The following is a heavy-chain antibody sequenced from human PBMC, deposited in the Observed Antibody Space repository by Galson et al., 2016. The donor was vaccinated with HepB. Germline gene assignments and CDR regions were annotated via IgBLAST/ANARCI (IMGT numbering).Heavy chain of an antibody. CDR3: ARGGYGGYLFY. D-gene: IGHD6-25*01. J-gene: IGHJ4*02. CDR1: GYTFTTYD. V-gene: IGHV1-8*01. CDR2: MNPKSGTS. Sequence: SVKVSCKASGYTFTTYDINWVRQAAGQGLEWMGWMNPKSGTSVYAPKFQERVTMTRNASISTAYMQLRSLTSDDTAVYYCARGGYGGYLFYWGQGARVTVSS.